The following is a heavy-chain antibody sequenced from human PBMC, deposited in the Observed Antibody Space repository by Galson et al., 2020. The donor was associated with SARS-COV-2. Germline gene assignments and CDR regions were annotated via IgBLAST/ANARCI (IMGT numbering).Heavy chain of an antibody. CDR2: IWYDGSNK. CDR3: ARDFWVGATNPYYYDYYGMDV. J-gene: IGHJ6*02. CDR1: GFTFSSYG. D-gene: IGHD3-10*01. V-gene: IGHV3-33*01. Sequence: GGSLRLSCAASGFTFSSYGMHWVRQAPGKGLEWVAVIWYDGSNKYYADSVKGRFTISRDNSKNTLYLQMNSLRAEDTAVYYCARDFWVGATNPYYYDYYGMDVWGQGTTVTVSS.